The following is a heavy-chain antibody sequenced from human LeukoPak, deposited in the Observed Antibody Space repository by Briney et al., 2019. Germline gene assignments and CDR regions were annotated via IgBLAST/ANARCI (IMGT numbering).Heavy chain of an antibody. Sequence: GGSLRLFCAASGFTFSSYAMSWVRQAPGKGLEWVSAISGSGGSTYYADSVKGRFTISRDNSKNTLYLQMNSLRAEDTAVYYCAKDSLIYCSGGSCYPDYWGQGTLVTVSS. CDR2: ISGSGGST. CDR1: GFTFSSYA. CDR3: AKDSLIYCSGGSCYPDY. J-gene: IGHJ4*02. D-gene: IGHD2-15*01. V-gene: IGHV3-23*01.